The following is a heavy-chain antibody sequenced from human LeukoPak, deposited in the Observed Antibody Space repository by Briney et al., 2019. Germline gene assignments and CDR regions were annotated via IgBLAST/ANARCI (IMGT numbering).Heavy chain of an antibody. D-gene: IGHD3-22*01. CDR1: GGSISSYY. CDR2: IYYSGST. CDR3: ARGPHYHDSSGYSPSYSYAMDV. Sequence: SETLSLTCTVSGGSISSYYWSWFRQPPGKGLEWIGYIYYSGSTNYNPSLRSRVTISVDTSKNQFSLDLRSVTAADTAVYYCARGPHYHDSSGYSPSYSYAMDVWGQGTTVTVSS. V-gene: IGHV4-59*01. J-gene: IGHJ6*02.